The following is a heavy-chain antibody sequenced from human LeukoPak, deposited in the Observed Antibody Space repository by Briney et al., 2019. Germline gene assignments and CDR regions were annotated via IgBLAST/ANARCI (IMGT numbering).Heavy chain of an antibody. J-gene: IGHJ4*02. V-gene: IGHV3-21*01. CDR2: IGKTSRDM. Sequence: GGSLRLSCAASGFSFSTSTMNWVRQASGKGLEWISSIGKTSRDMYYADSVRGRFTISRDNAKNSLFLLMNSLRVEDTSVYYCVRGDNRDYWGQGTPVTVSS. CDR1: GFSFSTST. D-gene: IGHD1-14*01. CDR3: VRGDNRDY.